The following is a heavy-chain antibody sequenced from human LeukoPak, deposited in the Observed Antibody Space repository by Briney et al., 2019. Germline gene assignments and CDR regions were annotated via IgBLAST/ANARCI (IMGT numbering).Heavy chain of an antibody. CDR1: GGTFSSHA. CDR3: ARRGLYNWNDEPSFDY. J-gene: IGHJ4*02. Sequence: SVKVSCKASGGTFSSHAISWVRQAPGQGLEWMGGIIPIFGTANYAQKFQGRVTITADESTSTAYMELSSLRSEDTAVYYCARRGLYNWNDEPSFDYWGQGTLVTVSS. V-gene: IGHV1-69*13. D-gene: IGHD1-20*01. CDR2: IIPIFGTA.